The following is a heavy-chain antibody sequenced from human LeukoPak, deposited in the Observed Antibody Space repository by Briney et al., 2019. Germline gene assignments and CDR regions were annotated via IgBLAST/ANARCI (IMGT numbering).Heavy chain of an antibody. CDR2: INQDGSEK. Sequence: GGSLRLSCAASGFSFSDYWMNSVRQAPGKGLEWVANINQDGSEKYYVDSVKGRFTISRDNAKNSLFLQMNGLRAEDTAVYYCTRDGPQRGIYFDSWGQGTLVTASS. D-gene: IGHD1-26*01. J-gene: IGHJ4*02. CDR3: TRDGPQRGIYFDS. CDR1: GFSFSDYW. V-gene: IGHV3-7*01.